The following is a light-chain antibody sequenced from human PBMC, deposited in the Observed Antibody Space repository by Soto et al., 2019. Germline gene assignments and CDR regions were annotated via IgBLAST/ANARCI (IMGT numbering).Light chain of an antibody. CDR2: AAS. J-gene: IGKJ5*01. V-gene: IGKV1-12*01. CDR1: QGISSW. CDR3: KPDGNFPAT. Sequence: DIQMTQSPSSVSASVGDRVTITCRASQGISSWLAWYQQKPGKAPKLLIYAASSLQNGVPSRLSGRGFGKNFPFTLRSLQPENFATYIWKPDGNFPATFRQGTTLEIK.